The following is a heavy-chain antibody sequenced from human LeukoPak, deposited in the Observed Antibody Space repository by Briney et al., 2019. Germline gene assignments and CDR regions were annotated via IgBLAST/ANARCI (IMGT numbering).Heavy chain of an antibody. V-gene: IGHV4-34*01. CDR1: GGSFSGYS. Sequence: KTSETLSLTCAIYGGSFSGYSWTWIRQPPGKGLEWIGKINHSGSTNYNPSLKSRVTISVDTSKNQFSLKLSSVTAADTAVYYCARAGTITMVRGVIITDYYYYMDVWGKGTTVTISS. D-gene: IGHD3-10*01. CDR3: ARAGTITMVRGVIITDYYYYMDV. J-gene: IGHJ6*03. CDR2: INHSGST.